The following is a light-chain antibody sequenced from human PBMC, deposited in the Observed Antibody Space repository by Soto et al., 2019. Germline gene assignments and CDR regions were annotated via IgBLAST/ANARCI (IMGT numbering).Light chain of an antibody. J-gene: IGKJ4*01. CDR1: QSVDHY. Sequence: ETVLTQSPATLSLFPGERATLSCRASQSVDHYLAWYQQKPGQAPRLLIYDASNRATGIPARFSGSGSGTDFTLTTSSLEPEDFAVYYCQQRKIWPPLTFGGGTKVEIK. CDR2: DAS. V-gene: IGKV3-11*01. CDR3: QQRKIWPPLT.